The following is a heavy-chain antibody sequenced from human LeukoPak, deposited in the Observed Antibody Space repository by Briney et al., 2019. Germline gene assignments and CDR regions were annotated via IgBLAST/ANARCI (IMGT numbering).Heavy chain of an antibody. CDR3: AKGYCSSTSCPLFDY. CDR1: GFTFSSDA. CDR2: ISGSGGST. V-gene: IGHV3-23*01. J-gene: IGHJ4*02. Sequence: GGSLRLSCAASGFTFSSDAMSWVRQAPGKGLEWVSAISGSGGSTYYADSVKGRFTISRDNSKNTLYLQMNSLRAEDTAVYYCAKGYCSSTSCPLFDYWGQGTLVTVSS. D-gene: IGHD2-2*01.